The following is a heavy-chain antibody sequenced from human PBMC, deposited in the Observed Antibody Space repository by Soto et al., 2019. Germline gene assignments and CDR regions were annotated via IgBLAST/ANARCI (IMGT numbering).Heavy chain of an antibody. CDR1: GLTFSNYW. CDR3: ARGPF. CDR2: IKELGSEK. J-gene: IGHJ4*02. V-gene: IGHV3-7*05. Sequence: GGSLRLSCAASGLTFSNYWMSWVRQAPGTGLEWVASIKELGSEKFYVDSVKGRFTISRDNAKNSVYLQMNSLRAEDTAVYYCARGPFWGQGTLLTVSS.